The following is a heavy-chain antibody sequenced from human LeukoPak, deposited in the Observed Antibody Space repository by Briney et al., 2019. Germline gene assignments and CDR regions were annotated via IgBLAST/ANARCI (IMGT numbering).Heavy chain of an antibody. CDR1: GGSISSYY. J-gene: IGHJ5*02. CDR2: ISYSGST. V-gene: IGHV4-59*08. Sequence: SETLSLTCTVSGGSISSYYWSWIRQSPGKGLEWVGYISYSGSTNYNPSLQSRATISLGPSTNRSSLNLTSVTPADAAVYYCARHGSGTSLALYPWGQGTLVTVST. CDR3: ARHGSGTSLALYP. D-gene: IGHD3-10*01.